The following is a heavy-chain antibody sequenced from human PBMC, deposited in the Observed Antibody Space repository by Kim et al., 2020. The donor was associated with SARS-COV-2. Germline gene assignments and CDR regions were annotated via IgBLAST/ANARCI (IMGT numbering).Heavy chain of an antibody. V-gene: IGHV3-30*18. CDR1: GFTFSSYG. CDR3: AKVLDYDFWSGYCCYYG. CDR2: ISYDGSNK. J-gene: IGHJ6*01. D-gene: IGHD3-3*01. Sequence: GGSLRLSCAASGFTFSSYGMHWVRQAPGKGLEWVAVISYDGSNKYYADSVKGRFTISRDNSKNTLYLQMNSLRAEDTAVYYCAKVLDYDFWSGYCCYYG.